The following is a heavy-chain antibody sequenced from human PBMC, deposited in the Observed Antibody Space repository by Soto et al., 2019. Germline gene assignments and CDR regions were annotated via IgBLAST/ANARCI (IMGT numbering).Heavy chain of an antibody. D-gene: IGHD3-10*01. Sequence: SETLSLTCAVYGGSFSGYYWSWIRQPPGKGLEWIGEINHSGSTNYNPSLKSRVTISVDTSKNQFSLKLSSVTAADTAVYYCARGQLFDYWGQGTLVTVSS. V-gene: IGHV4-34*01. CDR2: INHSGST. J-gene: IGHJ4*02. CDR3: ARGQLFDY. CDR1: GGSFSGYY.